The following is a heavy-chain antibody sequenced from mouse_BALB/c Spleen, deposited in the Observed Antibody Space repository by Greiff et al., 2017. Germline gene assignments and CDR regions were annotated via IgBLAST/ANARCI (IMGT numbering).Heavy chain of an antibody. J-gene: IGHJ4*01. CDR3: ARYGNYEGGAMDY. CDR2: ISYSGST. CDR1: GDSITSGY. D-gene: IGHD2-1*01. Sequence: EVKLVESGPSLVKPSQTLSLTCSVTGDSITSGYWNWIRKFPGNKLEYMGYISYSGSTYYNPSLKSRISITRDTSKNQYYLQLNSVTTEDTATYYCARYGNYEGGAMDYWGQGTSVTVSS. V-gene: IGHV3-8*02.